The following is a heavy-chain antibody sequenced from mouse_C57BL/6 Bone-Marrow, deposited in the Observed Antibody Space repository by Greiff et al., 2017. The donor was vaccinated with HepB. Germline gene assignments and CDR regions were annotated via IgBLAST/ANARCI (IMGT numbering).Heavy chain of an antibody. Sequence: EVQGVESGGGLVQPKGSLKLSCAASGFSFNTYAMNWVRQAPGKGLEWVARIRSKSNNYATYYADSVKDRFTISRDDSESMLYLQMNNLKTEDTAMYYCVRHWIYPEYFDVWGTGTTVTVSS. CDR3: VRHWIYPEYFDV. V-gene: IGHV10-1*01. J-gene: IGHJ1*03. CDR1: GFSFNTYA. CDR2: IRSKSNNYAT. D-gene: IGHD2-1*01.